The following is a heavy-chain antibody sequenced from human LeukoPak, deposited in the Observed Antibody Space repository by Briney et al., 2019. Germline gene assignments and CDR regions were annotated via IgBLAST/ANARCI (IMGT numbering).Heavy chain of an antibody. CDR3: ASPGIVAAGTDRGFDY. D-gene: IGHD6-13*01. J-gene: IGHJ4*02. V-gene: IGHV4-61*01. CDR2: IYYSGST. Sequence: SETLSLTCTVSGGSVSSSSYYWSWIRQPPGKGLEWIGFIYYSGSTNYNPSLKSRVTISVDTSKNQFSLKLSSVTAADTAVYYRASPGIVAAGTDRGFDYWGQGTLVTVSS. CDR1: GGSVSSSSYY.